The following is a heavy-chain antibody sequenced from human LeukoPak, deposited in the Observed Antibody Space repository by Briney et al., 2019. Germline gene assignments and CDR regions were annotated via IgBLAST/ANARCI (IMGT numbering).Heavy chain of an antibody. CDR3: ARDGTDILTGYYHYYYYYYMDV. J-gene: IGHJ6*03. CDR2: IKQDGSEK. CDR1: GFTFSSYW. Sequence: GGSLRLSCAASGFTFSSYWMGWVRQAPGKGLEWVANIKQDGSEKYYVDSVKGRFTISRDNAKNSLYLQMNSLRAEDTAVYYCARDGTDILTGYYHYYYYYYMDVWGKGTTVTVSS. D-gene: IGHD3-9*01. V-gene: IGHV3-7*01.